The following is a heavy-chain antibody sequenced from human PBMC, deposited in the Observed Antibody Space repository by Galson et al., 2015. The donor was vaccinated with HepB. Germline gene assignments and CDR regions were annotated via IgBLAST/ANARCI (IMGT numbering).Heavy chain of an antibody. CDR3: ASLRGRYRSWSAGDEGFDI. CDR1: GFRFSHYW. D-gene: IGHD3-16*01. Sequence: SLRLSCAATGFRFSHYWMTWVRQAPGKGLEWVANINPDGSEKYYVDSVKGRFTISRDTAQNSLSLQMNSLRVEDTALYYCASLRGRYRSWSAGDEGFDIWGQGTMVTVSS. CDR2: INPDGSEK. J-gene: IGHJ3*02. V-gene: IGHV3-7*05.